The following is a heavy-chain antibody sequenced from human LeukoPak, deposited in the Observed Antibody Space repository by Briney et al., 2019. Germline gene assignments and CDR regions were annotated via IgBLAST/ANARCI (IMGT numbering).Heavy chain of an antibody. CDR1: GGSIGSYY. D-gene: IGHD2-15*01. J-gene: IGHJ4*02. V-gene: IGHV4-59*01. CDR2: ISYSGGP. CDR3: ARDLGYCSGGSCYYYDY. Sequence: SETLSLTCTVSGGSIGSYYWTWIRQPPGKGLEWIGYISYSGGPNYSPSLKGRVTISEDTSKNQFSLKLTSVSAADTAMYYCARDLGYCSGGSCYYYDYWGQGTLVTVSS.